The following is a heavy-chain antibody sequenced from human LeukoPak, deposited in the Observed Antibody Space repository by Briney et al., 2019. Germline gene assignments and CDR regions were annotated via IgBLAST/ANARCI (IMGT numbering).Heavy chain of an antibody. CDR3: AKGIYSSGWSYFDY. CDR2: LSGSSITT. Sequence: GGSLRLSCAPSGFTFSNSAMSWVRQAPGKGVEWVSTLSGSSITTYYADSVKGRFTISRDNSKNTLYLQMNSLRAEDTAVYYCAKGIYSSGWSYFDYWGHGTLVTVSS. J-gene: IGHJ4*01. CDR1: GFTFSNSA. V-gene: IGHV3-23*01. D-gene: IGHD6-19*01.